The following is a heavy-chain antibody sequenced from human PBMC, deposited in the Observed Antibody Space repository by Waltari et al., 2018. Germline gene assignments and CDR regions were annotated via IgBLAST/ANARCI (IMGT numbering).Heavy chain of an antibody. CDR1: GGTFSSYA. Sequence: QVQLVQSGAEVKKPGSSVKVSCKASGGTFSSYAISWVRQAPGQGLEWMGGIIPSCGTANYAQKFQGRGTITTDESTSTAYMELSSLRSEDTAVYYCAREGVSPEGLVDYWGQGTLVTVSS. D-gene: IGHD3-16*01. V-gene: IGHV1-69*05. CDR2: IIPSCGTA. CDR3: AREGVSPEGLVDY. J-gene: IGHJ4*02.